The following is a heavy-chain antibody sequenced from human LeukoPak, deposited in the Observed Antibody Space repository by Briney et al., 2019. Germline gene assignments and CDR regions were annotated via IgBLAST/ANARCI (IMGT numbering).Heavy chain of an antibody. V-gene: IGHV3-23*01. CDR2: TSGSGGST. CDR1: GFTFSNYA. CDR3: AKSPVSSCRGSFCYPFDY. J-gene: IGHJ4*02. D-gene: IGHD2-15*01. Sequence: AGGSLRLSCAASGFTFSNYAMSWVRQAPGKGLEWVSGTSGSGGSTYYADSVKGRFTISRDNSRNTLYLQMNTLRAEDTAVYFCAKSPVSSCRGSFCYPFDYWGQGNLVTVSS.